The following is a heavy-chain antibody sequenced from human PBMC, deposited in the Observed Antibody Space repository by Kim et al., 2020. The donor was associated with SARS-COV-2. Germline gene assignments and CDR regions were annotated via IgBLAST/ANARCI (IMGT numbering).Heavy chain of an antibody. J-gene: IGHJ4*02. CDR2: IDRNGREK. V-gene: IGHV3-7*01. D-gene: IGHD6-19*01. CDR1: GFTFGSTW. CDR3: VKGGGSGAPLAN. Sequence: GGSLRLSCAASGFTFGSTWMAWVRQAPGKGLDWVANIDRNGREKNYVESATARFTISRDNAKNSLALQMNSLRVEDTAVYYCVKGGGSGAPLANWGQGTLVTVSS.